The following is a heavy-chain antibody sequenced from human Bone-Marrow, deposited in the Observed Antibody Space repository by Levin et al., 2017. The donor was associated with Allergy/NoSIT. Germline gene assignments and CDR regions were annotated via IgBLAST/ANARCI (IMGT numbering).Heavy chain of an antibody. Sequence: GESLKISCAASGFSLSDYEMHWVRQAPGKGLEWVSYMSNNGSIIYHADSVRGRFILSRDKAKSSLYLQMHSLRVEDSAIYYCVAFGSASFWGQGTLVTVSS. CDR1: GFSLSDYE. J-gene: IGHJ4*02. CDR2: MSNNGSII. V-gene: IGHV3-48*03. CDR3: VAFGSASF. D-gene: IGHD2-15*01.